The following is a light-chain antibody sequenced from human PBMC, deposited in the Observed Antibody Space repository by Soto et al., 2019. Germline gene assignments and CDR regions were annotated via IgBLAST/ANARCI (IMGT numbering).Light chain of an antibody. V-gene: IGKV2-30*01. CDR2: KVS. J-gene: IGKJ2*01. CDR1: RSLVYSDGNTY. Sequence: DVVMTQSPISLTLTLGQPASISCRSSRSLVYSDGNTYLNWFQHRPGQSPRRLIYKVSNRDSGVPDRFSGSGSGADFTLRISRVEAEDVGFYYCMQASQWPYTFGQGTKLEIK. CDR3: MQASQWPYT.